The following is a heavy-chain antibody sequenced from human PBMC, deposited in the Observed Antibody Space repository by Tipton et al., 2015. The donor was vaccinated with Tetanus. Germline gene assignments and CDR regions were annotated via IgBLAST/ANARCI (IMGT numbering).Heavy chain of an antibody. CDR3: ARRTNSGHVYNPLDL. J-gene: IGHJ3*01. Sequence: SLRLSCAVSDSIASHSYVTWVRQAPGKGLEWVSVLYSDGRTDYADSVRGRFTIIRDNSKNTLSLQMNSLRAEDTAVYYCARRTNSGHVYNPLDLWGQGTMVTVSS. CDR1: DSIASHSY. CDR2: LYSDGRT. D-gene: IGHD5-24*01. V-gene: IGHV3-53*01.